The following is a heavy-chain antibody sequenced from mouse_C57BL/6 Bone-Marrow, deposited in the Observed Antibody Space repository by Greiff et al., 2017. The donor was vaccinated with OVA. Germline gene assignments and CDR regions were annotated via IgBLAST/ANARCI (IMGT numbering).Heavy chain of an antibody. D-gene: IGHD2-2*01. V-gene: IGHV5-16*01. CDR2: INYDGSST. J-gene: IGHJ3*01. CDR1: GFTFSDYY. Sequence: EVMLVESEGGLVQPGSSMKLSCTASGFTFSDYYMAWVRQVPEKGLEWVANINYDGSSTYYLDSLKSRFIISRDNAKNIPYLQMSSLKSEDTATYYCARGGYLAYWGQGTLVTVSA. CDR3: ARGGYLAY.